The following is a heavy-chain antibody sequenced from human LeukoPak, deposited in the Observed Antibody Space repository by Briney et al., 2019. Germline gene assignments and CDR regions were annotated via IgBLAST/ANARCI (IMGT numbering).Heavy chain of an antibody. Sequence: PGGSLRLSCAVSRFTFSNYSMNWVRQAPGKGLEWVGRIKSKTDGGTTDYAAPVKGRFTISRDDSKNTLYLQMNSLKTEDTAVYYCTTDWVTTVSYYYYGMDVWGQGTTVTVSS. CDR3: TTDWVTTVSYYYYGMDV. V-gene: IGHV3-15*07. CDR2: IKSKTDGGTT. CDR1: RFTFSNYS. D-gene: IGHD4-17*01. J-gene: IGHJ6*02.